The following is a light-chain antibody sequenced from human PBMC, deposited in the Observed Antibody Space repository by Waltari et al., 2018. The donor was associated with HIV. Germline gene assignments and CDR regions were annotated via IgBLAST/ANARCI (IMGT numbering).Light chain of an antibody. J-gene: IGLJ2*01. CDR3: AAWDDSLRGVV. Sequence: QSVLTQPPSASGTPGQRVTISCSGSSSNIGSNYVHWYQQPPGTTPKLLLYRNNQRPSGVPDRFSGSNSGPSASLAISGLRSEHEADYYCAAWDDSLRGVVFGGGTKLTVL. CDR1: SSNIGSNY. V-gene: IGLV1-47*01. CDR2: RNN.